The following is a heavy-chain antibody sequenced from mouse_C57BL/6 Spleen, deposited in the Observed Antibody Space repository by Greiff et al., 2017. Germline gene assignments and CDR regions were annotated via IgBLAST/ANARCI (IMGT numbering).Heavy chain of an antibody. D-gene: IGHD1-1*01. J-gene: IGHJ1*03. CDR2: ISSGSSTI. CDR3: ARGPHYYGSSYWYFDV. CDR1: GFTFSDYG. Sequence: DVHLVESGGGLVKPGGSLKLSCAASGFTFSDYGMHWVRQAPEKGLEWVAYISSGSSTIYYADTVKGRFTISRDNAKNTLFLQMTSLRSEDTAMYYCARGPHYYGSSYWYFDVWGTGTTVTVSS. V-gene: IGHV5-17*01.